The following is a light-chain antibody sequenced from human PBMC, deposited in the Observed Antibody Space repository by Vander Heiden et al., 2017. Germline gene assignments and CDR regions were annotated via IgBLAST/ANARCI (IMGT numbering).Light chain of an antibody. V-gene: IGLV2-11*01. Sequence: QSALTPPRSVTGSPGHSVTISCSGTSSDVGAYDYVSWYQQHPGKAPKLLIYDVTKWPSGVPDRFSGSKSGNTATLTISGLLTEDEADYYCCSYAGSYTWVFGGGTKVTVL. CDR3: CSYAGSYTWV. J-gene: IGLJ3*02. CDR1: SSDVGAYDY. CDR2: DVT.